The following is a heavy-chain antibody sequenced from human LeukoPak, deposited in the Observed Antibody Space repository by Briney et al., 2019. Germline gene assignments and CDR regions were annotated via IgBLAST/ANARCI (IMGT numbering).Heavy chain of an antibody. CDR1: GDSISSGYY. D-gene: IGHD3-3*01. V-gene: IGHV4-38-2*01. CDR3: ARVAWSGYYWFDP. CDR2: IYHSGST. Sequence: KPSETLSLTCAVSGDSISSGYYWGWIRQPPGKGLEWIGSIYHSGSTYYNPSLKSRVTISVDTSKNQFSLKLSSVTAADTAVYYCARVAWSGYYWFDPWGQGTLVTVSS. J-gene: IGHJ5*02.